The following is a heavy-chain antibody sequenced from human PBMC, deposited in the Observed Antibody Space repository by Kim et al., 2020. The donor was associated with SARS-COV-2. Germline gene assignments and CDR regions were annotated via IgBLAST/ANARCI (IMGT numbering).Heavy chain of an antibody. Sequence: GGSLRLSCAASGFTFSSYGMHWVRQAPGKGLEWVAVISYDGSNKYYADSVKGRFTISRDNSKNTLYLQMNSLRAEDTAVYYCARAHDSSGPDYWGQGTLVTVSS. CDR1: GFTFSSYG. CDR3: ARAHDSSGPDY. V-gene: IGHV3-33*05. CDR2: ISYDGSNK. D-gene: IGHD3-22*01. J-gene: IGHJ4*02.